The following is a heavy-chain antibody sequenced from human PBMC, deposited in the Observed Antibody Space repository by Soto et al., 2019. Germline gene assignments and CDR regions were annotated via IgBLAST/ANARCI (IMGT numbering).Heavy chain of an antibody. D-gene: IGHD1-26*01. CDR1: GFTFSSYG. J-gene: IGHJ4*02. CDR2: ISYDGSNK. Sequence: VQLVESGGGVVQPGRSLRLSCAASGFTFSSYGMHWVRQAPGKGLEWGAVISYDGSNKYYADSVKGRFTISRDNSKNTLYRQMNSLRAEDTAVYYCAKVGSNLVGATMVDYWGQGTLVTVSS. V-gene: IGHV3-30*18. CDR3: AKVGSNLVGATMVDY.